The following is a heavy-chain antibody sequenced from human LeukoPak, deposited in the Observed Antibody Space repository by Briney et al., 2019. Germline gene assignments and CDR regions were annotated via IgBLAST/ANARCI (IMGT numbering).Heavy chain of an antibody. D-gene: IGHD3-10*01. CDR1: GYTLTELS. V-gene: IGHV1-24*01. Sequence: ASVKVSCKVSGYTLTELSMHWVRQAPGKGLEWMGGFDPEDGETIYAQKFQGRVTMTEDTSTDTAYMELSSLRSEDTAVYYCATRWITMVRRNWFDPWGQGTLVTVSS. CDR3: ATRWITMVRRNWFDP. CDR2: FDPEDGET. J-gene: IGHJ5*02.